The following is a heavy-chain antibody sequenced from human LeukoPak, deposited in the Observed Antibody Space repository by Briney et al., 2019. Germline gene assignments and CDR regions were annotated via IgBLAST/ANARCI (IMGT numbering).Heavy chain of an antibody. Sequence: ASVKVSCKASGGTFSSYAISWVRQAPGQGLEWMGGIIPIFGTANYAQKFQGRVTITAVESMSTAYMELSSLRSEDTAVYYCAGGWLAETMVVTPYNYWGQGTLVTVSS. CDR1: GGTFSSYA. D-gene: IGHD2-21*02. CDR3: AGGWLAETMVVTPYNY. CDR2: IIPIFGTA. V-gene: IGHV1-69*13. J-gene: IGHJ4*02.